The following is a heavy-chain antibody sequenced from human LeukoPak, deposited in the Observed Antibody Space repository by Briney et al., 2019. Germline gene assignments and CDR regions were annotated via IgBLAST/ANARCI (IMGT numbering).Heavy chain of an antibody. Sequence: GGSLRLSCAASGFTFSNAWMNWVRQAPGKGLEWVGRIKSKTDGGTTDYAAPVKGRFTISRDDSKNTLYMQMNSLKTKHTAVYYCTTDPYQIQLWLEGVDYWGQGTLVTVSS. D-gene: IGHD5-18*01. V-gene: IGHV3-15*07. CDR3: TTDPYQIQLWLEGVDY. J-gene: IGHJ4*02. CDR2: IKSKTDGGTT. CDR1: GFTFSNAW.